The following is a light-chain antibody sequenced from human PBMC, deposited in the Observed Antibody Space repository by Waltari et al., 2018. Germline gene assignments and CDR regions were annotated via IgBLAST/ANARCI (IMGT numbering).Light chain of an antibody. CDR1: SSDLGASHS. V-gene: IGLV2-14*01. CDR2: DVS. Sequence: QSALTQPASVSGSPGQSITISCTGPSSDLGASHSVPWYQKNPGKAPKVMIYDVSNRPPGVSSRFSGSKSGNTASLTISGLQAEDEADYYCSSYTSSSTYVFGSGTMVTVL. CDR3: SSYTSSSTYV. J-gene: IGLJ1*01.